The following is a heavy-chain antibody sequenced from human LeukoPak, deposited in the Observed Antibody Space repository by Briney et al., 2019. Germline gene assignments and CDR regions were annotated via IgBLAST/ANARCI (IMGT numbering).Heavy chain of an antibody. V-gene: IGHV3-15*07. CDR1: GFTFSSYW. D-gene: IGHD5-12*01. CDR2: IRSKADGGTT. CDR3: TTDQFLRSTTYYGMDV. J-gene: IGHJ6*02. Sequence: GGSLRLSCAASGFTFSSYWMNWVRQAPGKGLEWVGHIRSKADGGTTDYAAPVKGRFTISRDDSKNTLYLQMNSLKTEDTALYYCTTDQFLRSTTYYGMDVWGQGTTVTVSS.